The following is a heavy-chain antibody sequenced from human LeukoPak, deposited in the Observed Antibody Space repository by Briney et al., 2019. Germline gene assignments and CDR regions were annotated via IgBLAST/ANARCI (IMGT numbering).Heavy chain of an antibody. CDR3: AREGYSADC. J-gene: IGHJ4*02. D-gene: IGHD2-15*01. Sequence: SETLSLTCAVYGGSFSGYYWSWIRQPPGKGLEWIGEINHSGSTNYNPSLKSRVTISVDTSKNQFSLKLSSVTAADTAVYYCAREGYSADCWGQGTLVTVSS. CDR1: GGSFSGYY. CDR2: INHSGST. V-gene: IGHV4-34*01.